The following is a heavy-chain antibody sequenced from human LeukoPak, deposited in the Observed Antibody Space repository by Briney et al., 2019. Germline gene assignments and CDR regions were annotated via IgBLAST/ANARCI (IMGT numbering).Heavy chain of an antibody. V-gene: IGHV5-51*01. CDR1: GYSFTNYW. J-gene: IGHJ4*02. CDR3: AKGGDGRDFLLY. CDR2: IYPRDSRT. D-gene: IGHD5-24*01. Sequence: GESLKISCKGSGYSFTNYWIGWVRQMPGKGLEWMGFIYPRDSRTTYSPSFQGQVTTSADRSISTAYIQWSSLKASDTAMYYCAKGGDGRDFLLYWGQGSLVTVSS.